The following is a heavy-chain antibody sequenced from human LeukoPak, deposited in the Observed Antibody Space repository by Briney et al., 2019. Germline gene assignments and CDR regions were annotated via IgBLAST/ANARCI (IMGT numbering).Heavy chain of an antibody. CDR2: ISSNGDNT. CDR3: VRGTRY. J-gene: IGHJ4*02. CDR1: GFTFRTYV. V-gene: IGHV3-64D*06. Sequence: PGGSLRLSCSVSGFTFRTYVMRWVRQAPGKGLEYVSAISSNGDNTYYADSVKGRFTISRDNSKNTLYLQMSSLRADDTAVYYCVRGTRYWGQGTLVTVSS.